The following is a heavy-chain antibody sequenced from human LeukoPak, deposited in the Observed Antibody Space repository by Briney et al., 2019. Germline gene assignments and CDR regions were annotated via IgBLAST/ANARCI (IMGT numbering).Heavy chain of an antibody. Sequence: GGSLRLSCAASGFTFSSYWMHWVRQAPGKGLEWVSYISSSGSTTYYADSVKGRFTISRDNAKNSLYLQMNSLRAEDTAVYYCARVGFGALSDWGQGTLVTVSS. D-gene: IGHD3-10*01. V-gene: IGHV3-48*04. CDR1: GFTFSSYW. CDR3: ARVGFGALSD. CDR2: ISSSGSTT. J-gene: IGHJ4*02.